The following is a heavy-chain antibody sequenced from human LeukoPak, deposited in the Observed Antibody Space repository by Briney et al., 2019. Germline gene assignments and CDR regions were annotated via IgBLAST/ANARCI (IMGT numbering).Heavy chain of an antibody. CDR3: ARDAAAGTNYFDY. J-gene: IGHJ4*02. CDR1: GGSLSSSSHY. V-gene: IGHV4-39*07. CDR2: IYYSGTT. Sequence: SETLSLTCTVSGGSLSSSSHYWGWIRQPPGRGMEWIGSIYYSGTTYYNPSLRSRVTISVDTSKNQFSLKVNYVTAADTAVFYCARDAAAGTNYFDYWGQGALVTVSS. D-gene: IGHD6-13*01.